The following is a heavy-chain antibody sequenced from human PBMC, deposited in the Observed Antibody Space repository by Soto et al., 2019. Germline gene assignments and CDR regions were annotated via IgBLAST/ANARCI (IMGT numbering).Heavy chain of an antibody. Sequence: QITLKESGPTLVKPTQTLTLTCTFSGFSLSSTRMAVGWIRQPPRKALEWLALIYWDDDKRYSPFLKSRLTITKSTSKNQVVLTMPNMDPVDTARYYCAHNVVAGLGYYFDYWGQGTLVTVSS. CDR3: AHNVVAGLGYYFDY. CDR1: GFSLSSTRMA. D-gene: IGHD6-19*01. J-gene: IGHJ4*02. CDR2: IYWDDDK. V-gene: IGHV2-5*02.